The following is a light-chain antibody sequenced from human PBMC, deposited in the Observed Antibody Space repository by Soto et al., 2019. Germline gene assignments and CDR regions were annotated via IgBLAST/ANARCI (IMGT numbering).Light chain of an antibody. CDR3: QQYGYSRT. CDR2: GSS. Sequence: VLTQSPGTLSLSPGERATLSCRASQTLSSRHLAWYQQKPGQAPRLLIYGSSSRATDLPDRFSGSGSGSDFPLTISTLEPEDFAIYYCQQYGYSRTFGQGTKVEIK. CDR1: QTLSSRH. V-gene: IGKV3-20*01. J-gene: IGKJ1*01.